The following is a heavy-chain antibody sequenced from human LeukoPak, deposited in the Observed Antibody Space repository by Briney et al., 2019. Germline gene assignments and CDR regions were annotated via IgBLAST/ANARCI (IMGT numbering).Heavy chain of an antibody. Sequence: GGSLRLPCAASGFTFSSYWMHWVRHGPGKGLVWVSRINSDGSSTTYADSVKGRFTISRDNAKNTLYLQMNSLRAEDTAVYYCARGSYGYDYWGQGTLVTVSS. CDR1: GFTFSSYW. J-gene: IGHJ4*02. V-gene: IGHV3-74*01. CDR3: ARGSYGYDY. D-gene: IGHD5-18*01. CDR2: INSDGSST.